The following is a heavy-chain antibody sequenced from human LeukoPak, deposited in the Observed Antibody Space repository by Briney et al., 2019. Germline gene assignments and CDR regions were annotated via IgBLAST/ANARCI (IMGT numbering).Heavy chain of an antibody. Sequence: GGSLRLSCAASGFTVSSNYMSWVRQAPGKGLEWVSVIYSGGSTYYADSVKGRFTISRDNFKNTLYLQMNSLRAEDSAVYYRVREDSSGWHYFDYWGQGTLVTVSS. V-gene: IGHV3-66*01. CDR1: GFTVSSNY. D-gene: IGHD6-19*01. J-gene: IGHJ4*02. CDR2: IYSGGST. CDR3: VREDSSGWHYFDY.